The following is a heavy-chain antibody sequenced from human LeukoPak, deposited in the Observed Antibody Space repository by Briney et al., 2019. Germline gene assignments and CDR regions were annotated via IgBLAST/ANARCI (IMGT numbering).Heavy chain of an antibody. J-gene: IGHJ4*02. CDR1: GGSLSSYY. D-gene: IGHD3-22*01. V-gene: IGHV4-59*01. Sequence: TASETLSLTCSVSGGSLSSYYWSWIRQSPGKGLEWIGYIFYTGSTNYNPSLKSRVTISVDTSKNQFSLRLTSVTAADTAVYYCAREYFHDGTGYSVFFDYWGQGTLVTVSS. CDR3: AREYFHDGTGYSVFFDY. CDR2: IFYTGST.